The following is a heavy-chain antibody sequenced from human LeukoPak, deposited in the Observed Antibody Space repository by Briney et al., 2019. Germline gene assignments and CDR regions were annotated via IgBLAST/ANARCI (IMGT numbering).Heavy chain of an antibody. CDR3: ASYGSGSYNFDY. Sequence: PSETLSLTCTVSGGSISSSSYYWGWTRQPPGKGLEWIGSIYYSGSTYYNPSLKSRVTISVDTSKNQFSLKLSSVTAADTAVYYCASYGSGSYNFDYWGQGTLVTVSS. CDR2: IYYSGST. J-gene: IGHJ4*02. CDR1: GGSISSSSYY. D-gene: IGHD3-10*01. V-gene: IGHV4-39*07.